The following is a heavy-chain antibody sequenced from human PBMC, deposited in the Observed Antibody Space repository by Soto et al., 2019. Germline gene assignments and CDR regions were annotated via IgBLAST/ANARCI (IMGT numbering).Heavy chain of an antibody. CDR2: ISGNGRAT. CDR1: GFIFSNYV. Sequence: GGSLRLSCAGSGFIFSNYVLNWVRQAPGGGLEWVSSISGNGRATYYADSVKGRFTISRDNSKDTVFLQMNSLTAEDTAVYFCAKERDNWNYFPADSWGQGTVVTVS. V-gene: IGHV3-23*01. J-gene: IGHJ4*02. CDR3: AKERDNWNYFPADS. D-gene: IGHD1-7*01.